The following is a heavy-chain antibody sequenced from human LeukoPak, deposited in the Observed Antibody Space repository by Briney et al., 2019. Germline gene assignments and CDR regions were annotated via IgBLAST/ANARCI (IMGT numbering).Heavy chain of an antibody. Sequence: GGSLRLSCEASGFSSSNAWMDWVRQAPGKGLEWVSYISSSSFKIGYADSVKGRFTISRDNSKNSLYLQMDSLRVEDTAVYYCVRDPSYGSSWYYYMDVWGKGTTVTVSS. J-gene: IGHJ6*03. D-gene: IGHD6-13*01. CDR1: GFSSSNAW. CDR2: ISSSSFKI. CDR3: VRDPSYGSSWYYYMDV. V-gene: IGHV3-48*04.